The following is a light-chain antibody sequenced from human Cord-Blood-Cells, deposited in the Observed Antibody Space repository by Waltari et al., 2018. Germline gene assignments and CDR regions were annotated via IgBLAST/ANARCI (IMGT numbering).Light chain of an antibody. CDR3: CSYAGSWV. CDR2: AVS. CDR1: SSDVGGYNY. V-gene: IGLV2-11*01. Sequence: QTALTQPRSVSGSPGQSVTISCTGTSSDVGGYNYVSCYQQHPGKAPKLMIYAVSKRPSGRPAPFSGSKSGNTASPTISGLQAEDEADYYCCSYAGSWVFGGGTKLTVL. J-gene: IGLJ3*02.